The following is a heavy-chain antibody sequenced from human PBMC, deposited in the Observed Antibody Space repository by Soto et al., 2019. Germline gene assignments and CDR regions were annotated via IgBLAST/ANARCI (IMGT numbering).Heavy chain of an antibody. CDR3: ARQVAYGDYLDY. D-gene: IGHD4-17*01. V-gene: IGHV4-39*01. CDR2: IYYSGST. J-gene: IGHJ4*02. Sequence: SETLSLTCTVSGGSISSSSYYWGWIRQPPGKGLEWIGSIYYSGSTYYNPSLKSRVTISVDTSKNQSSLKLSSVTAADTAVYYCARQVAYGDYLDYWGQGTLVTVSS. CDR1: GGSISSSSYY.